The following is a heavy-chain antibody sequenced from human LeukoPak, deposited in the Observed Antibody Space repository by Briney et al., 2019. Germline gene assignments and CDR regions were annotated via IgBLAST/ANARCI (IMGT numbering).Heavy chain of an antibody. V-gene: IGHV4-4*07. Sequence: PSETLSLTCTVSGGSISSYYWSWIRQPAGKGLEWIGRIYTSGSTNYNPSLKSRVTISIDTSKNQFSLKLSSVTAADTAVYYCARARSYYGDYTHLDYWGQGTLVTVSS. J-gene: IGHJ4*02. D-gene: IGHD4-17*01. CDR2: IYTSGST. CDR3: ARARSYYGDYTHLDY. CDR1: GGSISSYY.